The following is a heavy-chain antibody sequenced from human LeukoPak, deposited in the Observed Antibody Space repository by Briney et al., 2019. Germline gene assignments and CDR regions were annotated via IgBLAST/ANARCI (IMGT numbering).Heavy chain of an antibody. CDR2: IYYSGST. V-gene: IGHV4-39*01. D-gene: IGHD5-12*01. J-gene: IGHJ4*02. CDR1: GGSISSSSYY. Sequence: WETLSLTCTVSGGSISSSSYYWGWIRQPPGKGLEWIGSIYYSGSTYYNPSLKSRVTISVDTSKNQFSLKLSSVTAADTAVYYCARAVDIVATIDYWGQGTLVTVSS. CDR3: ARAVDIVATIDY.